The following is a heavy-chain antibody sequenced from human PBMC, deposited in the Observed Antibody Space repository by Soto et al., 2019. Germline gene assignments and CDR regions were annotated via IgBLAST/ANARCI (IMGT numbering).Heavy chain of an antibody. CDR1: GYTFTSYD. CDR2: MDPNSGST. CDR3: ARERKFDFWGKGLDV. J-gene: IGHJ6*02. D-gene: IGHD3-3*01. Sequence: GASVKVSCKASGYTFTSYDINWVRQAPGQGLERLGWMDPNSGSTGDAQNFQGRVTMTRNITINTAHMELSSLRSEDTAVYYCARERKFDFWGKGLDVWGQGTTVTVSS. V-gene: IGHV1-8*01.